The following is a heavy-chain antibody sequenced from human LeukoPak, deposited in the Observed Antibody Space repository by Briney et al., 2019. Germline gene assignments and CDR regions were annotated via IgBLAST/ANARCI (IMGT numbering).Heavy chain of an antibody. CDR1: GFTFDDYE. J-gene: IGHJ4*02. CDR2: ISWDGGST. Sequence: GGSLRLSCAASGFTFDDYEMHWVRQAPGKGLEWVSLISWDGGSTYYADSVKGRFTISRDNSKNSLYLQMNSLRGEDTALYYCAKDGDKQLWLPGDVYYFDYWGQGTLVTVSS. CDR3: AKDGDKQLWLPGDVYYFDY. D-gene: IGHD5-18*01. V-gene: IGHV3-43D*03.